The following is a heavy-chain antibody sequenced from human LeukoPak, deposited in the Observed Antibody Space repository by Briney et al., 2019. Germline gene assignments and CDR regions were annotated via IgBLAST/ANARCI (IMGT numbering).Heavy chain of an antibody. D-gene: IGHD6-19*01. CDR3: AREVAGHYYYYGMDV. Sequence: SETLSLTCTVSGGSISSYYWSWIRQPPGKGLEWIGYIYYSGSTNYNPSLKSRVTISVDTSKIQFSLKLSSVTAADTAVYYCAREVAGHYYYYGMDVWGQGTTVTVSS. V-gene: IGHV4-59*12. CDR1: GGSISSYY. CDR2: IYYSGST. J-gene: IGHJ6*02.